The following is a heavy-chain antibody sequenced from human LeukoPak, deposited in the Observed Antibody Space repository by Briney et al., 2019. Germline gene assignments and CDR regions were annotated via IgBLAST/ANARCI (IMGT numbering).Heavy chain of an antibody. D-gene: IGHD3-10*01. CDR1: GFTFSSYS. V-gene: IGHV3-21*01. CDR3: ARVEESYYYGSGSQTRQYYFDY. J-gene: IGHJ4*02. CDR2: ISSSSSYI. Sequence: GGSLRLSCAASGFTFSSYSMNWVRQAPGKGLEWVSSISSSSSYIYYADSVKGRFTIFRDNAKNSLYLQMNSLRAEDTAVYYCARVEESYYYGSGSQTRQYYFDYWGQGTLVTVSS.